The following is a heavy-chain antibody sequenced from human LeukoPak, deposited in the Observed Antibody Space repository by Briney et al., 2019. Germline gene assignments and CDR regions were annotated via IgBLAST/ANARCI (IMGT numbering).Heavy chain of an antibody. J-gene: IGHJ4*02. CDR2: ITHRGNT. CDR1: GGSFSGFY. Sequence: SETLSLTCTVYGGSFSGFYWSWVRQPPGKGLEWIGEITHRGNTHYNPSLKGRVTVSGDTSKNQFSLKLSSVTAADTAAYYCAREEGGSSSPLFDYWGQGTLVTVSS. V-gene: IGHV4-34*01. CDR3: AREEGGSSSPLFDY. D-gene: IGHD6-6*01.